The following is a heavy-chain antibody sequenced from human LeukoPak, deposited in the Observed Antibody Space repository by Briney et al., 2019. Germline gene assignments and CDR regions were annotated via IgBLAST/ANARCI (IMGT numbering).Heavy chain of an antibody. Sequence: ASVKVSCKASGYSFTNYFIHWVRQAPGQGLEWVGVINPSGRGTNYAQKFQGRVTMTTDTSTSTVYMELGSLRSEDTAVYYCARDLDSSNSIDYWGQGTLVTVSS. J-gene: IGHJ4*02. V-gene: IGHV1-46*01. D-gene: IGHD2-2*01. CDR3: ARDLDSSNSIDY. CDR2: INPSGRGT. CDR1: GYSFTNYF.